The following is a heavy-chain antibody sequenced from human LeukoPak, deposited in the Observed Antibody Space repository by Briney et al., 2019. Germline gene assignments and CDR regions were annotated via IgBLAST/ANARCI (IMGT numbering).Heavy chain of an antibody. Sequence: GGSLRLSCAASGFTFSSYSMNWVRQAPGKGLEWVSSISSSSSYIYYADSVKGRFAISRDNSKNTLYLQMNSLKTEDTAVYYCVKETSDWFDPWGQGTLVTVSS. CDR2: ISSSSSYI. J-gene: IGHJ5*02. CDR3: VKETSDWFDP. V-gene: IGHV3-21*01. CDR1: GFTFSSYS. D-gene: IGHD1-26*01.